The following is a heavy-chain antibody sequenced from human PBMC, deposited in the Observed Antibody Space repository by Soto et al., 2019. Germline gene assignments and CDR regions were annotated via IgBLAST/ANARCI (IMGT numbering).Heavy chain of an antibody. D-gene: IGHD3-10*01. V-gene: IGHV3-30*18. CDR1: GFTFSSYG. J-gene: IGHJ4*02. Sequence: GGSLRLSCAASGFTFSSYGMHWVRQAPGKGLEWVAVISYDGSNKYYADSVKGRFTISRDNSKNTLYLQMNSLRAEDTAVYYCAKPMVRGVNYLDYWGQGTLVTVSS. CDR3: AKPMVRGVNYLDY. CDR2: ISYDGSNK.